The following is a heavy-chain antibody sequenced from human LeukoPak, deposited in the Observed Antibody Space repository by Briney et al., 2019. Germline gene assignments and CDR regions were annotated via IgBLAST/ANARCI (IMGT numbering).Heavy chain of an antibody. CDR1: GFPFSNFA. CDR3: AKFEGALLGNYYMDV. Sequence: GGSLRLSCAASGFPFSNFAMSWVRQAPGKGLEWVSTISSGGDNTYFADSVKGRFTISRDNSKNTLFLQMVSLRAEDTAVYYCAKFEGALLGNYYMDVWGKGTTVTVSS. CDR2: ISSGGDNT. J-gene: IGHJ6*03. V-gene: IGHV3-23*01.